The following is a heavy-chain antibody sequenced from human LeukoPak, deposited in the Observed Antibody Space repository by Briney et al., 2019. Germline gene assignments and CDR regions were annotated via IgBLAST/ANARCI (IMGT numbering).Heavy chain of an antibody. CDR2: ISAYNGNT. J-gene: IGHJ4*02. Sequence: ASVKVSCKASGYTFTSYGISWVRQAPGQGLEWMGWISAYNGNTNYGQKLQGRVTMTTDTSTSTAYMELRSLRSDDTAVYYCARASYYDFWSGYYSSTPSVDYWGQGTLVTVSS. D-gene: IGHD3-3*01. CDR3: ARASYYDFWSGYYSSTPSVDY. V-gene: IGHV1-18*01. CDR1: GYTFTSYG.